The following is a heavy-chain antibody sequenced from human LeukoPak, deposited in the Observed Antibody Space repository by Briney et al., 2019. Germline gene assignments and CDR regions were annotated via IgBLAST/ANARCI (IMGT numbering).Heavy chain of an antibody. V-gene: IGHV4-59*01. CDR1: GGSISSYY. Sequence: PSETLSLTCTLSGGSISSYYWSSIRQPPGKGLEWIGSIYYSGSTNYNPSLKSRVTISVDTSKNQFSLKLSSVTAADTAVYYCAKGGATISPRGQGTLVTVSS. J-gene: IGHJ5*02. D-gene: IGHD5-24*01. CDR3: AKGGATISP. CDR2: IYYSGST.